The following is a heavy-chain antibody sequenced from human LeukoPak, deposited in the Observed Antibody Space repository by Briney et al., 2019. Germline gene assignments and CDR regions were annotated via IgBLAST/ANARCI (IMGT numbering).Heavy chain of an antibody. CDR1: GFTFSSYW. CDR3: ASGRLVGAPDY. D-gene: IGHD1-26*01. J-gene: IGHJ4*02. Sequence: PGGSLRLSCAASGFTFSSYWMHWVRQPPGKVLVWVSRITSDGSGIGYADSVKGRFSTSRDNAKNTLYLQMSSLRAEDTAVYYCASGRLVGAPDYWGQGTLVTVSS. V-gene: IGHV3-74*01. CDR2: ITSDGSGI.